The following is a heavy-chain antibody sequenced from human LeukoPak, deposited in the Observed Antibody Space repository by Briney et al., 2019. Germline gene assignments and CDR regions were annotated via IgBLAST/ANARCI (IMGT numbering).Heavy chain of an antibody. J-gene: IGHJ4*02. D-gene: IGHD1-26*01. CDR3: ARSSGSYKPFDY. V-gene: IGHV4-34*01. Sequence: SETLSLTCAVYGGSFSGYYWSWIRQPPGKGLEWIGEINHSGSTNYNPSLESRVTISVDTSKNQFSLKLSSVTAADTAVYYCARSSGSYKPFDYWGQGTLVTVSS. CDR1: GGSFSGYY. CDR2: INHSGST.